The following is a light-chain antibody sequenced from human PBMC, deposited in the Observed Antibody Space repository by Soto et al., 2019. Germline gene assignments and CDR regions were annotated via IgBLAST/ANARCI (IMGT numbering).Light chain of an antibody. J-gene: IGLJ1*01. CDR1: SSDVGGYNY. CDR3: RSYTSSSTYV. V-gene: IGLV2-14*01. Sequence: QSALTQPAAVSRSPGQSITISCTGTSSDVGGYNYVSWYQQHPGKAPKLMIYDVSNRPSGVSNRFSGSKSGNTASLTISGLQAEDEADYYCRSYTSSSTYVFGTGTKVTVL. CDR2: DVS.